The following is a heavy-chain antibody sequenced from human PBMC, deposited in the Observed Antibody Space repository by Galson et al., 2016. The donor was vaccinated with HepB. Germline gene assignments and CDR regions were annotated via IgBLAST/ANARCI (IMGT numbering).Heavy chain of an antibody. V-gene: IGHV3-11*06. CDR1: AFAFSDYY. Sequence: SLRLSCAASAFAFSDYYMSWIRQAPGKGLEWVSYISSSSYPNYADSVKGRFTISRDNAKNSLYLQMNSLRAEDTAVYYCARDNTGSHGSGFDYWGQGTLVTVSS. CDR3: ARDNTGSHGSGFDY. D-gene: IGHD2-15*01. J-gene: IGHJ4*02. CDR2: ISSSSYP.